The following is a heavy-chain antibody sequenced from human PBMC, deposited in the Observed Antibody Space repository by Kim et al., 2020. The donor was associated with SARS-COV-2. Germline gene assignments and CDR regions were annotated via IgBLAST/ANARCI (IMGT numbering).Heavy chain of an antibody. CDR3: AREDKVVPAAMPVLAAGNWFDP. V-gene: IGHV4-34*01. J-gene: IGHJ5*02. D-gene: IGHD2-2*01. CDR2: INHSGST. Sequence: SETLSLTCAVYGGSFSGYYWSWIRQPPGKGLEWIGEINHSGSTNYNPSLKSRVTISVDTSKNQFSLKLSSVTAADTAVYYCAREDKVVPAAMPVLAAGNWFDPWGQGTLVTVSS. CDR1: GGSFSGYY.